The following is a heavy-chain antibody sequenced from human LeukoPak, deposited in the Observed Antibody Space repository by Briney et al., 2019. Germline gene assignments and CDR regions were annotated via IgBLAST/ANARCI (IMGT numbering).Heavy chain of an antibody. V-gene: IGHV4-59*13. CDR1: GASMNDYY. D-gene: IGHD2-21*02. J-gene: IGHJ4*02. CDR2: IFRRGST. Sequence: SETLSLTCTVSGASMNDYYWTWIRQSPGKGLEWNGNIFRRGSTNYNPSLKSRVTISVEPSKKQFSLSLSSVTTTDTAVYFCAGEGDSWHRFDDWGRGTLVTVSS. CDR3: AGEGDSWHRFDD.